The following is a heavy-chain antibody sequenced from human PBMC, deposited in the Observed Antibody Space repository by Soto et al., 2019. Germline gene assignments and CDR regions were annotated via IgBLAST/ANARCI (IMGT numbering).Heavy chain of an antibody. CDR3: ARDLGGHRTDY. J-gene: IGHJ4*02. CDR1: GFTFSSYS. D-gene: IGHD3-16*01. CDR2: ISSSSSYI. Sequence: GGSLRLSCAASGFTFSSYSMNWVRQAPGKGLEWVSSISSSSSYIYYADSVKGRFTISRDNAKNSLYLQMNSLRAEDTAVYYCARDLGGHRTDYWGQGTLVTVSS. V-gene: IGHV3-21*01.